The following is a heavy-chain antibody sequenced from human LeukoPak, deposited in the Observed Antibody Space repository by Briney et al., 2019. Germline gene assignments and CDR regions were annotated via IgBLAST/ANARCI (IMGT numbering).Heavy chain of an antibody. V-gene: IGHV3-23*01. Sequence: GGSLRLSCAAFGFTFSSYAMSWVRQAPGKGLEWVSALSGSGGSTHYADSVKGRFTISRDNSRNTLYLQMNSLRAEDTAVYYCARDLTPLDYWGQGTLVTVSS. CDR1: GFTFSSYA. CDR2: LSGSGGST. CDR3: ARDLTPLDY. J-gene: IGHJ4*02.